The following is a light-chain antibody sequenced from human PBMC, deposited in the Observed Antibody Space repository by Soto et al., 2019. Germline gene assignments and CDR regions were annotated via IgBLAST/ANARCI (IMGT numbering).Light chain of an antibody. J-gene: IGKJ1*01. CDR2: GAS. CDR3: QQYGTSPWT. V-gene: IGKV3-20*01. CDR1: QSVSSTS. Sequence: EIMLTQSPGTLSLTPGERATLPCRASQSVSSTSLGWYQQKPGQAPRLLIYGASSRATGIPDRFSGSGSGTDFSLTISRLEPEDFAVYYCQQYGTSPWTFGQGTKVDIK.